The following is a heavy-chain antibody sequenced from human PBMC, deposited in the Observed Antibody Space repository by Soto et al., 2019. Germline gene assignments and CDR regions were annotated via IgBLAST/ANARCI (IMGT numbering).Heavy chain of an antibody. CDR2: IDPSDSYT. Sequence: GESLTISCTGAGDSFTRYWISWVRQMPGKGLEWMGRIDPSDSYTNYSPSFQGHVTISADKSISTAYLQWSSLKASDTAMYYCARDPFGYCSSTSCYLYYYGMDVWGQGTTVTVSS. CDR1: GDSFTRYW. V-gene: IGHV5-10-1*01. CDR3: ARDPFGYCSSTSCYLYYYGMDV. J-gene: IGHJ6*02. D-gene: IGHD2-2*01.